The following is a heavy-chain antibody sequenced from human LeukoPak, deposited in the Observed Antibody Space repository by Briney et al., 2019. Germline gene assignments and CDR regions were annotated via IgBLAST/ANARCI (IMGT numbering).Heavy chain of an antibody. CDR2: ISNNGGYT. J-gene: IGHJ4*02. CDR1: GFNFNSYT. D-gene: IGHD2-15*01. CDR3: AKQLGYCSDGSCYFPY. Sequence: GGSLRLSCAASGFNFNSYTMNWVRQAPGRGLEWVSAISNNGGYTYYADSVQGRFTISRDNSKSTLCLQMNSLRAEDTAVYYCAKQLGYCSDGSCYFPYWGQGTLVTVSS. V-gene: IGHV3-23*01.